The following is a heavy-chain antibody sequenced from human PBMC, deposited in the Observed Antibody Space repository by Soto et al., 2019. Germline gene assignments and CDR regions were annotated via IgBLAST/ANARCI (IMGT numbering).Heavy chain of an antibody. J-gene: IGHJ6*02. CDR2: ISAYNGNT. Sequence: QVQLVQSGAEVKKPGASVKVSCKASGYTFTSYGISWVRQAPGQGLEWMGWISAYNGNTNYAQKLQGRVTMTTDTSRSTAYMELRSLRTDDTAGYYCARRGGQTYSYYDGMDVWGQGTTVTVSS. CDR3: ARRGGQTYSYYDGMDV. V-gene: IGHV1-18*01. CDR1: GYTFTSYG. D-gene: IGHD2-15*01.